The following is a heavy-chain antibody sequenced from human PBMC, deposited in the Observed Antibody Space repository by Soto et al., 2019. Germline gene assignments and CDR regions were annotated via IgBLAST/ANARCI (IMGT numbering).Heavy chain of an antibody. V-gene: IGHV3-23*01. CDR2: NSGNGGST. J-gene: IGHJ6*02. Sequence: PGGSLRLSCAASGFTFSSYAMSWVRQAPGKGLEWVSANSGNGGSTYYADSVKGRFTISRDNSKNTLYLQINSLRAEDTAVYYCAKWLLAEYYDFWSGYPYYYYGMDVWGQGTTVTVSS. CDR3: AKWLLAEYYDFWSGYPYYYYGMDV. D-gene: IGHD3-3*01. CDR1: GFTFSSYA.